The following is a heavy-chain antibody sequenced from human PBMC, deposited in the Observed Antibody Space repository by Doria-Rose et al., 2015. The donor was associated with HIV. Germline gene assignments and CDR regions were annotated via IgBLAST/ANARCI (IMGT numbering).Heavy chain of an antibody. CDR2: IVSDDER. D-gene: IGHD6-13*01. CDR1: GVSLSSPGMG. CDR3: ARIKSSRWYHKYYFDF. V-gene: IGHV2-26*01. J-gene: IGHJ4*02. Sequence: SGPVLVKPTETLTLTCTVSGVSLSSPGMGVSWIRQPPGKALEWLANIVSDDERSYKTSLKSRLTISRGTAKSQVVLTMTDMDPGDTATYYCARIKSSRWYHKYYFDFWGQGTLVIVSA.